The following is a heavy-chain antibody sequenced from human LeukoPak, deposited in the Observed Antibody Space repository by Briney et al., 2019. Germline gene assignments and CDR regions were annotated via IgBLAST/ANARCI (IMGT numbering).Heavy chain of an antibody. D-gene: IGHD4-17*01. CDR3: ARGGYGDYVDAFDI. V-gene: IGHV4-38-2*01. Sequence: PSETLSLTCAVSGYSISSGYYWGWIRQPPGKGLEWIGSIYHSGSTYYNPSLKSRVTISVDTSKNQFSLKLSSVTAADTAVYYCARGGYGDYVDAFDIWGQGTMVTASS. CDR1: GYSISSGYY. J-gene: IGHJ3*02. CDR2: IYHSGST.